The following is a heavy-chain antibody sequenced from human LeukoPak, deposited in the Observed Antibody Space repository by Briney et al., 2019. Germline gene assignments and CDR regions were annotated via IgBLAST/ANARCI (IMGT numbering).Heavy chain of an antibody. J-gene: IGHJ4*02. CDR1: GGSISSSSYY. CDR3: ARVGAAAGTHFDY. D-gene: IGHD6-13*01. CDR2: IYYSGST. Sequence: SETLSLTCTVSGGSISSSSYYWGWIRQPPGKGLEWIGSIYYSGSTYYNPSLKSRVTISVDTSKNQFSLKLSSVTAADTAVYYCARVGAAAGTHFDYWGQGTLVTVSS. V-gene: IGHV4-39*07.